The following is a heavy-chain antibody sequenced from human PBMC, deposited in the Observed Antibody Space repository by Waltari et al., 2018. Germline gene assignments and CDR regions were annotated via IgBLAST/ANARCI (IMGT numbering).Heavy chain of an antibody. CDR2: IYHSGNT. J-gene: IGHJ4*02. D-gene: IGHD3-16*01. CDR1: GYSISSGYY. V-gene: IGHV4-38-2*02. Sequence: QVQLQESGPGLVKPSETLSLTCAVSGYSISSGYYWGWIRQPPGKGLGWIGSIYHSGNTYYNSSLKSRVTISVDTSKNQFSLKWSSVTAADTAVYYCARDGNGGDYWGQGTLVTVSS. CDR3: ARDGNGGDY.